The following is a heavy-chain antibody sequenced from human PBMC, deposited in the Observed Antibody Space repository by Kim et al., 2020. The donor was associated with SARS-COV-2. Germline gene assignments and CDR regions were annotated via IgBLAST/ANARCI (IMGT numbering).Heavy chain of an antibody. V-gene: IGHV5-10-1*01. J-gene: IGHJ6*04. CDR1: GYIFTTYW. CDR2: IDPSDSYT. D-gene: IGHD4-4*01. Sequence: GESLKISCKVSGYIFTTYWISWVRQMPGKGLEWMGRIDPSDSYTNYSPSFQGDVTISADKSISTAYLQWRSLKASDTAMYYCARQGVGGRVVTTEYYYYYGLDVWGKGTPVTVSS. CDR3: ARQGVGGRVVTTEYYYYYGLDV.